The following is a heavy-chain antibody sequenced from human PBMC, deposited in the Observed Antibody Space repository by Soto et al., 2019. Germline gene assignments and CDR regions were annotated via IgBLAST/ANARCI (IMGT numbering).Heavy chain of an antibody. CDR1: GDSVSGGDSY. Sequence: QVPLPASGPGLVKPSQTLSLTCTVSGDSVSGGDSYWSWIRQPPGKALEWIGYTSFSGYTSYTPSLKRRVTISVDMSKSQLSRRLTSVTAADTAIYYCVRGGNPYHYATSGPGTFDKWGQGTLVSVSS. CDR3: VRGGNPYHYATSGPGTFDK. D-gene: IGHD3-22*01. J-gene: IGHJ4*02. V-gene: IGHV4-30-4*01. CDR2: TSFSGYT.